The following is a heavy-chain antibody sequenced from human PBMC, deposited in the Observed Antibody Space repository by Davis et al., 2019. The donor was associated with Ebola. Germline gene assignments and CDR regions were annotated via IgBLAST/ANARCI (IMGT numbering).Heavy chain of an antibody. D-gene: IGHD3-3*01. CDR2: IYYSGST. V-gene: IGHV4-31*11. Sequence: LRLSCAVYGGSFSGYYWSWIRQHPGKGLEWIGYIYYSGSTYYNPSLKSRVTISVDTSKNQFSLKLSSVTAADTAVYYCARTVPPYDFWSGYHRAFGLAFDYWGQGTLVTVSS. CDR1: GGSFSGYY. CDR3: ARTVPPYDFWSGYHRAFGLAFDY. J-gene: IGHJ4*02.